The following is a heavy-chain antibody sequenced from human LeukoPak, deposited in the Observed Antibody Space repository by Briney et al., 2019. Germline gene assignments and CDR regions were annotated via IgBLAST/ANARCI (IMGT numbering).Heavy chain of an antibody. J-gene: IGHJ4*02. CDR3: ARPIRGFSSSWPGGRY. CDR2: IKQDGTEK. CDR1: GFTFSSYW. D-gene: IGHD6-13*01. V-gene: IGHV3-7*01. Sequence: PPGGSLRLSCAASGFTFSSYWMSWVRQAPGKGLEWVANIKQDGTEKYYVDSVKGRFTISRDNAKNSLYLQMNSLRAEDTAVYYCARPIRGFSSSWPGGRYWGQGTLVTVSS.